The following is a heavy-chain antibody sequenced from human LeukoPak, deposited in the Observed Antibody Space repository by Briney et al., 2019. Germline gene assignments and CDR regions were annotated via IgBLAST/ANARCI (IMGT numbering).Heavy chain of an antibody. Sequence: GRSLRLSCAASGSTISSYGMHWVRQAQGKGLERVAVISYDGSNKYYADSVKGRFTISRDNSKNTLYLQMNSLRAEDTAVYYCAKDGSGYDYYFDYWGQGTLVTVSS. CDR3: AKDGSGYDYYFDY. V-gene: IGHV3-30*18. CDR2: ISYDGSNK. J-gene: IGHJ4*02. CDR1: GSTISSYG. D-gene: IGHD5-12*01.